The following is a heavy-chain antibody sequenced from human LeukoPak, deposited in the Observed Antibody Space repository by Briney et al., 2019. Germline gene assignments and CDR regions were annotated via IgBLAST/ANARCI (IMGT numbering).Heavy chain of an antibody. V-gene: IGHV3-23*01. CDR1: GFTFSNYA. J-gene: IGHJ4*02. Sequence: PGGSLRLSCAASGFTFSNYAMSWVRQAPGKGLEWVSGISGSGGSTYYADSVKGRFTISRDNPKNTLYLQMNSLRAEDTAVYYCAKDRGSIAAAGHFDYWGQGTLVTVSS. CDR3: AKDRGSIAAAGHFDY. CDR2: ISGSGGST. D-gene: IGHD6-13*01.